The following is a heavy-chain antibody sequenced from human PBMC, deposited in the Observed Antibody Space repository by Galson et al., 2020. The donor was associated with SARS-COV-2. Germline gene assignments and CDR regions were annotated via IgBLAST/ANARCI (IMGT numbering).Heavy chain of an antibody. V-gene: IGHV3-23*01. CDR2: ITNSSRHAT. Sequence: GGSLRLSCTDSGSTFSNYAISWVRQAPGKGLEWVSSITNSSRHATFYADSVKGRFTISRDDSKNTLYLQMNSLGADDTAVYYCAPGTSFFNSWGRGTLVSVSS. J-gene: IGHJ2*01. D-gene: IGHD3-10*01. CDR3: APGTSFFNS. CDR1: GSTFSNYA.